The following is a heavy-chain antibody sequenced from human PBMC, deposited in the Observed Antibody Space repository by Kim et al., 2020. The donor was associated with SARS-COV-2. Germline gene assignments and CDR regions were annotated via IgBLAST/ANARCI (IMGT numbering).Heavy chain of an antibody. D-gene: IGHD2-21*02. V-gene: IGHV3-23*01. J-gene: IGHJ4*02. CDR1: GFAFSNYF. CDR3: TNGGVGTNYHYFDY. CDR2: IVCMGGSEVTQ. Sequence: GGSLRLSCAAYGFAFSNYFRPWFRQARGKVLDWGPGIVCMGGSEVTQSHVVSVKGRFTVPSENSKNTLFLHMNSLRAEDTAMYYCTNGGVGTNYHYFDYWGQGPLLTFSS.